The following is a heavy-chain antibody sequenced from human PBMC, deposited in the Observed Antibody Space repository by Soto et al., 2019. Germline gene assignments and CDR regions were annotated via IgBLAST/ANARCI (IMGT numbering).Heavy chain of an antibody. J-gene: IGHJ5*02. D-gene: IGHD1-26*01. Sequence: GWSLRLSCAASGFTFSSYGMHWVRHAPGKGLEWVAVISYDGSNKYYADSVKGRFTISRDNSKNTLYLQMNSLRAEDTAVYYCGKGTWEWELQNWFEPWGKGTLVTVSS. CDR2: ISYDGSNK. V-gene: IGHV3-30*18. CDR1: GFTFSSYG. CDR3: GKGTWEWELQNWFEP.